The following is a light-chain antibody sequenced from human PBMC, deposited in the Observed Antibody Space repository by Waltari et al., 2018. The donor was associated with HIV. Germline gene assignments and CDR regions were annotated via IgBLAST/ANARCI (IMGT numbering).Light chain of an antibody. CDR3: QSYDSSLSGSSV. Sequence: QSVLTQPPSVSGAPGQRVTISCTGSSSNIGAGYDVNWYQQLPGTAPKLLIYGNSNRPSGVPDRFSGPKSGTSASLAITGLQAEDEADYYCQSYDSSLSGSSVFGTGTKVTVL. V-gene: IGLV1-40*01. J-gene: IGLJ1*01. CDR2: GNS. CDR1: SSNIGAGYD.